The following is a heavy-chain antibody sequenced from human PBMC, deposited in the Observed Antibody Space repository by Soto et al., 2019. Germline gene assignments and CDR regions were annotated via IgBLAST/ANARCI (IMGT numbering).Heavy chain of an antibody. CDR3: ARDRVAARDY. Sequence: GESLKISCAASGFTFSSYWMSWVRQAPGKGLEWVANIKQDGSEKYYVDSVKGRFTISRDNAKNSLYLQMNSLRAEDTAVYYCARDRVAARDYWGQGTLVTVSS. CDR2: IKQDGSEK. J-gene: IGHJ4*02. D-gene: IGHD6-6*01. V-gene: IGHV3-7*01. CDR1: GFTFSSYW.